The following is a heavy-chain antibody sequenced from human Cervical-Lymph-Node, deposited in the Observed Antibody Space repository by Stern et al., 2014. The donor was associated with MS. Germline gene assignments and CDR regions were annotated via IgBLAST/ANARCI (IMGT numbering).Heavy chain of an antibody. Sequence: VQLVESGGGLVQPGRSLRLSCAASGFTFDDYVMHWVRQAPGKGLEWVSAISWNSGDIGYADSVKGRFTISRDNAKNSLYLQMNSLRPEDTALYYCAKGGVSGFYYYAMDVWGQGTTVTVSS. CDR1: GFTFDDYV. V-gene: IGHV3-9*01. D-gene: IGHD5/OR15-5a*01. CDR2: ISWNSGDI. CDR3: AKGGVSGFYYYAMDV. J-gene: IGHJ6*02.